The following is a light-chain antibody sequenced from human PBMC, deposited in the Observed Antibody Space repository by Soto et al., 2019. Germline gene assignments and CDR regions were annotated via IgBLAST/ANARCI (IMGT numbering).Light chain of an antibody. V-gene: IGKV3-15*01. J-gene: IGKJ2*01. CDR3: QQYSNWPPYT. CDR2: TAD. CDR1: QSVNRF. Sequence: EILMTQSPATLSVSPGERATLSFRASQSVNRFLAWYQQKPGQAPRLLIYTADTRATGIPARFRGSGSGTEFTLTISSLQSEDFAVYYCQQYSNWPPYTFGQGT.